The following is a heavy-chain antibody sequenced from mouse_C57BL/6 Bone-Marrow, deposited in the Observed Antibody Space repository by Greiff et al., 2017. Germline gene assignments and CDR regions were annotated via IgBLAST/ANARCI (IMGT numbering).Heavy chain of an antibody. J-gene: IGHJ4*01. CDR2: IWSGGST. CDR1: GFSLTSYG. V-gene: IGHV2-2*01. Sequence: VHLVESGPGLVQPSQSLSITCTVSGFSLTSYGVHWVRQSPGKGLEWLGVIWSGGSTDYNAAFISRLSISKDNSKSQVFFKMNSLQADDTAIYYCARDYYYGSSPYAMDYWGQGTSVTVSS. D-gene: IGHD1-1*01. CDR3: ARDYYYGSSPYAMDY.